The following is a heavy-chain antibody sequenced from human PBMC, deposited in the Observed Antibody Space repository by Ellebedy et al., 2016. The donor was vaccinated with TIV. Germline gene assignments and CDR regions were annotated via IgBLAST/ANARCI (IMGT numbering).Heavy chain of an antibody. CDR1: GGSFSGYY. V-gene: IGHV4-34*01. Sequence: SETLSLTCAVYGGSFSGYYWSWIRQPPGKGLEWIGEINNSGSTNYNPSLKSRVTISVDTSKNQFSLKLSSVTAADTAVYYCARGGHTFYDYVWGSYRLDYWGQGTLVTVSS. D-gene: IGHD3-16*02. CDR3: ARGGHTFYDYVWGSYRLDY. CDR2: INNSGST. J-gene: IGHJ4*02.